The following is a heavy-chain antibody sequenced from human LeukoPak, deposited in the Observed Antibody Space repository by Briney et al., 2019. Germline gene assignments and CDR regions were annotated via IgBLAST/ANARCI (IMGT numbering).Heavy chain of an antibody. D-gene: IGHD6-13*01. V-gene: IGHV3-33*06. J-gene: IGHJ4*02. Sequence: QPGRSLRLSCAASGFTFSSYGMHWVRQAPGKGLEWVAVIWYDGSNKYYADSVKGRFTISRDNSKNTLYLQMNSLRAEDTAVYYCAKSGSSSWVDFDYWGQGTLVTVSS. CDR2: IWYDGSNK. CDR3: AKSGSSSWVDFDY. CDR1: GFTFSSYG.